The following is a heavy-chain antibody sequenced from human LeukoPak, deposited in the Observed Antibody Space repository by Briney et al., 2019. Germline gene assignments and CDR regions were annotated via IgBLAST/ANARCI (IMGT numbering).Heavy chain of an antibody. Sequence: SETLSLTCAVYGGSFSGYYWSWIRRPPGKGLEWIGEINHSGSTNYNPSLKSRVTISVDTSKNQFSLKLKSVTAADTAVYYCARSPLSPFPVDFWGQGNLVTVSS. CDR2: INHSGST. CDR1: GGSFSGYY. D-gene: IGHD3-16*01. J-gene: IGHJ4*02. V-gene: IGHV4-34*01. CDR3: ARSPLSPFPVDF.